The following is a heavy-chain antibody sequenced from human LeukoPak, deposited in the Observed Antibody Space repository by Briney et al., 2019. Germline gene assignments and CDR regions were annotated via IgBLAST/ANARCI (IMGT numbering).Heavy chain of an antibody. CDR3: ATKPEMVRGVISGY. J-gene: IGHJ4*02. D-gene: IGHD3-10*01. Sequence: GASVKVSCMVPGYTLTELSMHWVRQAPGKGLEWMGGFDPEDGETIYAQKFQGRVTMTEDTSTDTAYMELSSLRSEDTAVYYCATKPEMVRGVISGYWGQGTLVTVSS. CDR1: GYTLTELS. CDR2: FDPEDGET. V-gene: IGHV1-24*01.